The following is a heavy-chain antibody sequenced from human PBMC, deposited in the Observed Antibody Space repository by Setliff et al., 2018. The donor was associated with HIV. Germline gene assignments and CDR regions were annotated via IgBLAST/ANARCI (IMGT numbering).Heavy chain of an antibody. D-gene: IGHD3-9*01. CDR3: ARGGRLQYFDWPSYAMDV. J-gene: IGHJ6*02. Sequence: ASVKVSCKASGYTFTNYDINWVRQAPGQGLEWMGWMNPNSGNTGYAQKFQGRVTMTRNTSIRTAYMELSSLRSEDTAVYYCARGGRLQYFDWPSYAMDVWGQGTTVTAP. V-gene: IGHV1-8*02. CDR2: MNPNSGNT. CDR1: GYTFTNYD.